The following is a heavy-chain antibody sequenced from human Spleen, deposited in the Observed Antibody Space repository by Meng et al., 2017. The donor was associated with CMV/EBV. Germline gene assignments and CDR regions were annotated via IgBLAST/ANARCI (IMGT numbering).Heavy chain of an antibody. J-gene: IGHJ5*02. CDR3: ARVPAANWFDP. D-gene: IGHD2-2*01. V-gene: IGHV3-7*01. CDR2: VSQDGGEK. Sequence: GGSLRLSCAASGFAFDNYAMNWVRQAPGKGLEWVASVSQDGGEKYYVGSMEGRFTISRDNAKNSLSLQMNSLRPEDTAVYYCARVPAANWFDPWGQGTLVTVSS. CDR1: GFAFDNYA.